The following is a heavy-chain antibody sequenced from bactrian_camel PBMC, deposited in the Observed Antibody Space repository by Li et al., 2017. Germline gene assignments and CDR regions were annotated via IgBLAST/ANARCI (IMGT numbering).Heavy chain of an antibody. J-gene: IGHJ6*01. D-gene: IGHD6*01. V-gene: IGHV3S1*01. CDR1: GFTFSDYW. CDR2: ISVEDKT. CDR3: VTGRTWVAYARADFIY. Sequence: HVQLVESGGGLVQPGGSLRLSCAASGFTFSDYWMSWVRQAPGKEREWVSYISVEDKTKYVDSVKGRFTISRDNAKNTVYLQMNSLKSEDTAPYYCVTGRTWVAYARADFIYWGQGTQVTVS.